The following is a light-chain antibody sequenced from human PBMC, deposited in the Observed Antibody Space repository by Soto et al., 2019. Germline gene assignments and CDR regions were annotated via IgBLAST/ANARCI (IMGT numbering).Light chain of an antibody. CDR1: SSNIGAGYD. CDR3: HSYDSSLSGSV. V-gene: IGLV1-40*01. J-gene: IGLJ3*02. CDR2: RNN. Sequence: QSVLTQPPSVSGAPGQRVTISCTGSSSNIGAGYDVHWYQQLPGTAPKLLIYRNNNRPSGVPDRFSGSKSGTSASLAINGLQAEDEADYYCHSYDSSLSGSVFGGGTKLTVL.